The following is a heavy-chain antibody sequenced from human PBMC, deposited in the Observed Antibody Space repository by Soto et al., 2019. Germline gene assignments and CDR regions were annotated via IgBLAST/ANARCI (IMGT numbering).Heavy chain of an antibody. D-gene: IGHD4-17*01. CDR3: ARAYSDYGRYFEL. J-gene: IGHJ2*01. V-gene: IGHV4-31*02. CDR1: AGSMSSGGHF. Sequence: QVQLQESGPGLVKPSQTLSLTCTVSAGSMSSGGHFWSWIRQNPGKGLEWIAYIDYSGTTDYNPSLRSRVVVTVDTSEKQFSLKLSSVTAADTAVYYCARAYSDYGRYFELWGRCTLVTVSS. CDR2: IDYSGTT.